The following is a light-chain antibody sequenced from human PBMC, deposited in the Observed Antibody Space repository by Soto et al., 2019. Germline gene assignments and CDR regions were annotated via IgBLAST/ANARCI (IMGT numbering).Light chain of an antibody. V-gene: IGKV1-33*01. Sequence: DIQMTQSPSSLSTSVGDRVTITCQASEDIKDFLNWYQQKPGKAPKLLIYDASNLEPGVPSRFSGRGAGTDFTYNIASLQPEDIATYYCQQYNGLPPYTFGQGTKLEIK. CDR2: DAS. CDR1: EDIKDF. J-gene: IGKJ2*01. CDR3: QQYNGLPPYT.